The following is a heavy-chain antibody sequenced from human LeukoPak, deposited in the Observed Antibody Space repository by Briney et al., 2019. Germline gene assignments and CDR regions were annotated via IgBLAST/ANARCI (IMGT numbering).Heavy chain of an antibody. J-gene: IGHJ3*02. V-gene: IGHV1-18*01. Sequence: ASVKVSCKASGYTFSSYGISWVRQAPGQGLEYLGWISAYNGDTNYGQKLQGRVTMTTDTSTSTAYMELRSLRSDDTAVYYCARDEGCFDPHGFDIWGQGTMVTVSS. CDR1: GYTFSSYG. D-gene: IGHD3-9*01. CDR2: ISAYNGDT. CDR3: ARDEGCFDPHGFDI.